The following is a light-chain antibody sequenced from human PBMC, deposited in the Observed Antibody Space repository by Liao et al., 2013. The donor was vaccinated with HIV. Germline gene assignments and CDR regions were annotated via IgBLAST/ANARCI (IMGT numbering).Light chain of an antibody. J-gene: IGLJ2*01. CDR2: KDT. Sequence: SYGLTQPPSVSVSPGQTATITCYGDQLTNILENKYLHWYQQKPGQAPIVVIHKDTARPTRIPGRFSGSTSGTTVTLTISGVQTEDEAVYYCQSADSSGRYKTFGGGTRLIVL. CDR1: QLTNILENKY. CDR3: QSADSSGRYKT. V-gene: IGLV3-25*03.